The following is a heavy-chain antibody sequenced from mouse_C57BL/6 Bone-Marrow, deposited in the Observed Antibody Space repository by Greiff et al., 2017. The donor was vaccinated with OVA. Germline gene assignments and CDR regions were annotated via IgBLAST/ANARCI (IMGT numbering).Heavy chain of an antibody. V-gene: IGHV1-18*01. CDR1: GYTFTDYN. CDR2: INPNNGGT. CDR3: ARGYSNYYWYFDV. J-gene: IGHJ1*03. Sequence: EVQLQQSGPELVKPGASVKIPCKASGYTFTDYNMDWVKQSHGKSLEWIGDINPNNGGTSYNQKFKGKATLTVDKSSSTAYMELRSLTSEDTAVYYCARGYSNYYWYFDVWGTGTTVTVSS. D-gene: IGHD2-5*01.